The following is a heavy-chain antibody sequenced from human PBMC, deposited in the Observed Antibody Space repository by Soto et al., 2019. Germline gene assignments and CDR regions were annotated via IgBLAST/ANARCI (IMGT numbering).Heavy chain of an antibody. J-gene: IGHJ4*02. Sequence: QVQLVESGGGVVQPGRSLRLSCAASGFTFSSYAMHWVRQAPGKGLEWVAVISYDGSNKYYADSVKGRFTISRDNSKNTLYLQTNSLRAEDTAVYYCARGGRYYDSSGILGGYWGQGTLVTVSS. V-gene: IGHV3-30-3*01. CDR2: ISYDGSNK. CDR1: GFTFSSYA. D-gene: IGHD3-22*01. CDR3: ARGGRYYDSSGILGGY.